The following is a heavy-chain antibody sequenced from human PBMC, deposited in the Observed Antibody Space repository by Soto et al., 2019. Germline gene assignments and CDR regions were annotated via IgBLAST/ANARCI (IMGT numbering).Heavy chain of an antibody. J-gene: IGHJ6*02. V-gene: IGHV3-74*01. D-gene: IGHD1-26*01. CDR2: INSDGSST. CDR3: ARVISFSGSYSYYGMDV. Sequence: EVQLVESGGGLAQPGGSLRLSCAASGFTFSSYWMHWVRQAPGKGLVWVSRINSDGSSTSYADSVKGRFTISRDNAKNTLYLQMNSLRAEDTAVYYCARVISFSGSYSYYGMDVWGQGTTVTVSS. CDR1: GFTFSSYW.